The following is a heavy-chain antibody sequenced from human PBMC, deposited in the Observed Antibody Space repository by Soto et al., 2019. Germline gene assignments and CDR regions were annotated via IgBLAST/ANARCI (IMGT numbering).Heavy chain of an antibody. CDR1: GFPFDDYA. CDR2: ISESGGST. D-gene: IGHD6-19*01. Sequence: PGGSLRLSCAASGFPFDDYAMTWVRQAPGKGLEWVSTISESGGSTYYADSVKGRFTISRDNSKNTLYLQMNSLRAEDTAVYYCAKTPSSGWRKGINWFDLWGRGTLVIGSA. J-gene: IGHJ5*02. CDR3: AKTPSSGWRKGINWFDL. V-gene: IGHV3-23*01.